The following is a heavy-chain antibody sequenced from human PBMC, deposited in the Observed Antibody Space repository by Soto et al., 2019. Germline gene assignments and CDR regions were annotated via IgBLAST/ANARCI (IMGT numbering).Heavy chain of an antibody. CDR2: MSHSGGT. J-gene: IGHJ3*02. CDR3: ARVERGTATTVVDAFDI. Sequence: QVQLQQWGAGLLKPSETLSLTCAVYGGSVNSGNYYWSWIRQPPGKGLEWIGEMSHSGGTHFNPYLKSRVTISVDTSKNQFSLKMGSVTAADTALYYCARVERGTATTVVDAFDIWGPGTLVTVSS. CDR1: GGSVNSGNYY. V-gene: IGHV4-34*02. D-gene: IGHD1-1*01.